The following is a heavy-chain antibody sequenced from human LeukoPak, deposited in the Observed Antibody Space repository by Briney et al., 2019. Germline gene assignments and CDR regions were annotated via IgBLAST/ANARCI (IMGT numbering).Heavy chain of an antibody. D-gene: IGHD7-27*01. J-gene: IGHJ2*01. Sequence: GGSLRLSCEASGFTFSNYWMHWVRQVPGQGLVWVSHINTDGTTITYADSVKGRFTISRDNSKNTLYLQMNSLRAEDTAVYYCAKENHWGSLGWYFDLWGRGTLVTVSS. CDR2: INTDGTTI. V-gene: IGHV3-74*03. CDR3: AKENHWGSLGWYFDL. CDR1: GFTFSNYW.